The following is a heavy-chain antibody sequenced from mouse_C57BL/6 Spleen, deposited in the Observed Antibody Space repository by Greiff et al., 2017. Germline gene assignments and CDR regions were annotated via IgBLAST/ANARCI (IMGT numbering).Heavy chain of an antibody. CDR3: ARPTRRNQYAMDY. D-gene: IGHD2-10*01. CDR1: GYTFTSYW. J-gene: IGHJ4*01. CDR2: INPRNGGT. Sequence: QVQLQQPGTELVKPGASVKLSCKASGYTFTSYWMHWVKQRPGPGLEWIGNINPRNGGTNYNEKFKSKATLTVAKSSCTAYMQLSSLTSEDSAVYYCARPTRRNQYAMDYWGQGTSVTVSS. V-gene: IGHV1-53*01.